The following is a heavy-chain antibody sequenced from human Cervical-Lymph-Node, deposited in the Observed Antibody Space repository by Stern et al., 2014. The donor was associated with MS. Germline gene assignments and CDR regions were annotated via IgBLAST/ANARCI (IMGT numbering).Heavy chain of an antibody. Sequence: VQLVQSGAEVKKPGASLKVSCKASGYTFTDYYMQWVRQAPGQGLEWMGWIHPNSGDTNYARKFQGRVTLTRDTSISTAYLELSRLTYDDTAVYYCARGLATAVIADYWGQGTLVTVS. D-gene: IGHD2-21*01. CDR2: IHPNSGDT. CDR3: ARGLATAVIADY. V-gene: IGHV1-2*02. J-gene: IGHJ4*02. CDR1: GYTFTDYY.